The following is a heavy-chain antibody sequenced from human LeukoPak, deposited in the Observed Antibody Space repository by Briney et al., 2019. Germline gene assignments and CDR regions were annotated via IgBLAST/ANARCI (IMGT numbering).Heavy chain of an antibody. D-gene: IGHD6-19*01. CDR1: GFTFSSNV. Sequence: GGSLRLSCVASGFTFSSNVMIWVRQAPGKGLEWVSSIPASGGSTYYADSVKDRFTISRDNSKNSLYLQMNSLRAEDTAVYYCAKESSGGWYFDYWGQGTLVTVSS. CDR3: AKESSGGWYFDY. J-gene: IGHJ4*02. CDR2: IPASGGST. V-gene: IGHV3-23*01.